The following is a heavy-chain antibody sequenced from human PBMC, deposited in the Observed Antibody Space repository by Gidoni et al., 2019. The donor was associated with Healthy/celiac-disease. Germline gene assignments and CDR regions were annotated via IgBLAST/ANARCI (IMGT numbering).Heavy chain of an antibody. D-gene: IGHD4-4*01. CDR3: AKDLGGVVTTGLMDV. CDR2: ISGSGGST. CDR1: GFTFSSYA. Sequence: EVQLLESGGGLVQPGGSLSFSCAAPGFTFSSYAMSWVRQAPGKGLEWVSAISGSGGSTYYADSVKGRFTISRVNSKNTLYLQMNSLRAEDTAVYYCAKDLGGVVTTGLMDVWGQGTTVTVSS. J-gene: IGHJ6*02. V-gene: IGHV3-23*01.